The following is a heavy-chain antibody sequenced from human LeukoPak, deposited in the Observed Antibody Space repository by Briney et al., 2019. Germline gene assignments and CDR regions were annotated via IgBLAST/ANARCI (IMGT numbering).Heavy chain of an antibody. CDR1: GFTFSSYW. D-gene: IGHD4-17*01. CDR3: ARERAVTTPYYYYYMDV. CDR2: IKQNGTEK. V-gene: IGHV3-7*01. Sequence: GGSLRLSCAASGFTFSSYWMTWVRQAPGKGLEWVANIKQNGTEKYYVDSVKGRFTISRDNAKNSLFLQMNSLRPEDTAVYYCARERAVTTPYYYYYMDVWAKGPRSPSP. J-gene: IGHJ6*03.